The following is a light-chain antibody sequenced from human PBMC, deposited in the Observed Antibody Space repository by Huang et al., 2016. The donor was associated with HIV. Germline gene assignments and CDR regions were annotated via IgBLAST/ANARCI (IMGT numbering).Light chain of an antibody. J-gene: IGKJ4*01. Sequence: TRTGVPGERVTPSCRASQSGNNKVAWYQQKPGQAPRVLIDGASTRATGIPARFSGSGSGTEFTLTISSLQSEDFAVYYCHQYTRWPPAFGGGTKVEIK. V-gene: IGKV3D-15*01. CDR1: QSGNNK. CDR2: GAS. CDR3: HQYTRWPPA.